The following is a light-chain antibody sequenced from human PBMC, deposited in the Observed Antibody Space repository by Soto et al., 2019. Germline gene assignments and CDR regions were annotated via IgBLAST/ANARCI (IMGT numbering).Light chain of an antibody. CDR2: DAS. CDR1: QSMNDW. V-gene: IGKV1-5*01. CDR3: LRYNAFSQT. J-gene: IGKJ1*01. Sequence: DIQMTQSPSTLSAPIGDRVTITCRASQSMNDWLAWYQQKPGKAPKVLIYDASSLQSGVPSRFSGSGSGTEVTLTIDSLQPDDVATYYCLRYNAFSQTFGQGTKVEI.